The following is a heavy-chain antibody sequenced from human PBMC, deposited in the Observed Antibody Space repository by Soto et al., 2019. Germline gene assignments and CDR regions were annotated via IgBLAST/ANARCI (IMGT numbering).Heavy chain of an antibody. CDR2: INHRGST. D-gene: IGHD1-7*01. V-gene: IGHV4-34*01. CDR1: GGSFSGYY. Sequence: SETLSLTCAVFGGSFSGYYWSWIRQPPGKGLEWIGEINHRGSTNYNPSLKSRVTVSVDTSRNQFFLNLHSVTAADSAVYFCGRESGETWDYEAYWGQGTPVTVSS. CDR3: GRESGETWDYEAY. J-gene: IGHJ4*02.